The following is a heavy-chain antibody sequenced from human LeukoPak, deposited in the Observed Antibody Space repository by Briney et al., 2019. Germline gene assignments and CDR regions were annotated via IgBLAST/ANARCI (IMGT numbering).Heavy chain of an antibody. D-gene: IGHD6-19*01. J-gene: IGHJ4*02. CDR1: GYTFTGYY. CDR3: ARDSSGWWGYFDY. Sequence: ASVKVSCKASGYTFTGYYIHWVRQAPGQGLEWMGWINPNSGGTNYAQKFQGRVTMTRDTSISTAYMELSRLRSDDTAVYYCARDSSGWWGYFDYWGQGTLVTVSS. CDR2: INPNSGGT. V-gene: IGHV1-2*02.